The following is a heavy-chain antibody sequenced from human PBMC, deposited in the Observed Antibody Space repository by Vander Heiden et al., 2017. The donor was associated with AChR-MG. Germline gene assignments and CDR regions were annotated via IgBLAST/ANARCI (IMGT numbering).Heavy chain of an antibody. CDR1: GGSISSSSYY. V-gene: IGHV4-39*01. CDR2: IYYSGST. Sequence: QLQLQESGPGLVKPSETLSLTCTVSGGSISSSSYYWGWIRQPPGMGLGWIGSIYYSGSTYYDPSLKSRVTISVDTSKSQFSLKLSSVTAADTAVYYCARHVRDYYYGMDVWGQGTTVTVSS. CDR3: ARHVRDYYYGMDV. J-gene: IGHJ6*02.